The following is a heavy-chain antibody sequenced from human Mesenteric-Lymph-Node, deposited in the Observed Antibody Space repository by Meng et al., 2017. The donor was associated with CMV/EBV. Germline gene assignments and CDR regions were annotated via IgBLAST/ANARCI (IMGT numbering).Heavy chain of an antibody. Sequence: GGSLRLSCAASGFTFSSYGMHWVRQAPGKGLEWVAFIRYDGSNKYYADSVKGRFTISRDNSKNTLYLQMNSLRAEDTAVYYCAKDGPLDCSSTSCYLDYWGQGTLVTVSS. CDR2: IRYDGSNK. V-gene: IGHV3-30*02. J-gene: IGHJ4*02. CDR1: GFTFSSYG. CDR3: AKDGPLDCSSTSCYLDY. D-gene: IGHD2-2*01.